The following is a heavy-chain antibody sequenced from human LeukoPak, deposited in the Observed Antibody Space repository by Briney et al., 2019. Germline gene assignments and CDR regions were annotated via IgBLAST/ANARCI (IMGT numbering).Heavy chain of an antibody. CDR1: GGSISSYT. V-gene: IGHV4-59*08. CDR2: IYFSGTT. CDR3: ARHIYGASVAFDI. Sequence: SETLSLTCAVSGGSISSYTWSWIRQPPGKGLEWIAYIYFSGTTNYNPSLKSRVIISVDTSTNQFSLKLSSVTAADTALYYCARHIYGASVAFDIWGQGTMVTVSS. D-gene: IGHD4-17*01. J-gene: IGHJ3*02.